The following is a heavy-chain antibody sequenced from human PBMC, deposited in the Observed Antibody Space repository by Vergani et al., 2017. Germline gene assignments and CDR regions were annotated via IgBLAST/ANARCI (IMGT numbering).Heavy chain of an antibody. CDR2: IRDKAYNYAT. Sequence: EVHLVESGGGLVQPGESLKLSCATSGLTFIDSAIHWVRQTSGKGLEWIGRIRDKAYNYATVYAVSVKGSFTISRDDSKKTAYLQMNGLTTEDTAVYYCCYDFWAGYDSGDVWGKGSTVTVSS. J-gene: IGHJ6*04. V-gene: IGHV3-73*02. D-gene: IGHD3/OR15-3a*01. CDR1: GLTFIDSA. CDR3: CYDFWAGYDSGDV.